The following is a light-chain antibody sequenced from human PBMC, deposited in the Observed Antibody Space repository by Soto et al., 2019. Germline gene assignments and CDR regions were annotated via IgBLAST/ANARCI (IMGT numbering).Light chain of an antibody. J-gene: IGLJ1*01. Sequence: QSVLTQPPSASGSPGQSVTISCTGTSSVDGGYNYVSWYQQHPGKVPKLIIYEVSKRPSGVPDRFSGSKSGNTASLTVSGLQAEDEADYYCSSYAGSDNFVFGTGTKVTVL. CDR2: EVS. CDR3: SSYAGSDNFV. V-gene: IGLV2-8*01. CDR1: SSVDGGYNY.